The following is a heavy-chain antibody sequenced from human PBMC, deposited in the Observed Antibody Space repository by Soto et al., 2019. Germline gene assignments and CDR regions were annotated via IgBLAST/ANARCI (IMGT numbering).Heavy chain of an antibody. CDR3: ASSGVYCSSTSCSHMDV. CDR2: FDPEDGET. Sequence: GASVKVSCKVSGYTLTELSVHWVRQAPGKGLEWMGGFDPEDGETIYAQKYKGRVTMTKNTSTNTDYMELSSLRSEDTAVNYCASSGVYCSSTSCSHMDVWGQGTTVTVSS. CDR1: GYTLTELS. D-gene: IGHD2-2*01. V-gene: IGHV1-24*01. J-gene: IGHJ6*02.